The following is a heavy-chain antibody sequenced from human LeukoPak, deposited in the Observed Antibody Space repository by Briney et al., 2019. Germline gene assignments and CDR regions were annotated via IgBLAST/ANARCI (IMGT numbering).Heavy chain of an antibody. CDR3: ARGVAQVFDY. D-gene: IGHD2-15*01. J-gene: IGHJ4*02. V-gene: IGHV3-48*01. CDR1: GFTFSSYA. CDR2: ISSSSSTI. Sequence: GGSLRLSCAASGFTFSSYAMHWVRQAPGKGLEWVSYISSSSSTIYYADSVKGRFTISRDNAKNSLYLQMNSLRAEDTAVYYCARGVAQVFDYWGQGTLVTVSS.